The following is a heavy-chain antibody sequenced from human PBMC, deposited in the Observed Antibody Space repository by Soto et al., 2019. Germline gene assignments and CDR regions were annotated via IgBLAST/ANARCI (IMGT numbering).Heavy chain of an antibody. V-gene: IGHV4-59*01. CDR2: IYYSGST. D-gene: IGHD2-15*01. J-gene: IGHJ5*02. Sequence: QVQLQESGPGLVKPSETLSLTGTVSGGSISSYYWGGIRQPPGKGLEWIGYIYYSGSTNYNPSLKSRVTISVDTSKNQFSLKLSSVTAADTAVYYCARDPSPSGDWFDPWGQGTLVTVSS. CDR3: ARDPSPSGDWFDP. CDR1: GGSISSYY.